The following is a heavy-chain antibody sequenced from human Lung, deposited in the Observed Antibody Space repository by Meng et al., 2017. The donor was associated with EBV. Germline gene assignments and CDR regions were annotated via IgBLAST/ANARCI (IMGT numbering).Heavy chain of an antibody. CDR2: IYYTGSS. D-gene: IGHD3-10*01. V-gene: IGHV4-31*03. CDR1: GGSVISGGYY. Sequence: QGQRQESRPGLVQPSQTLSLTCTVSGGSVISGGYYWSWIRQQPGKGLEWIGYIYYTGSSFYNPSLKSRVTISVDTSKNQFSLNLSSVTAADTAVYYCANAGRFGESLGDYWGQGILVTVSS. CDR3: ANAGRFGESLGDY. J-gene: IGHJ4*02.